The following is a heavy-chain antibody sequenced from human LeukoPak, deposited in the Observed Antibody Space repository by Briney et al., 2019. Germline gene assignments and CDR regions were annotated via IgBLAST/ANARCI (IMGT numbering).Heavy chain of an antibody. CDR1: GFTFSNYA. CDR3: AKDHLYYDSSGYRHDY. D-gene: IGHD3-22*01. CDR2: IGDSDVRT. J-gene: IGHJ4*02. V-gene: IGHV3-23*01. Sequence: GGSLRLSCAASGFTFSNYAMSWVRQAPGKGLEWVATIGDSDVRTYYADSLKGRFTISRDNSKNTVYLQMNSLRAEDTAVYYCAKDHLYYDSSGYRHDYWGQGTLVTVSS.